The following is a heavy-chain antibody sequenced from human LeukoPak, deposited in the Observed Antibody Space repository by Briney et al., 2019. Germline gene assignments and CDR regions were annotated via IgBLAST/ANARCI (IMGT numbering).Heavy chain of an antibody. CDR3: ARDDGGALDVFDI. CDR1: GFTFSSYS. D-gene: IGHD4-23*01. CDR2: ISSSSSYI. V-gene: IGHV3-21*01. J-gene: IGHJ3*02. Sequence: KTGGSLRLSCAASGFTFSSYSMNWVRQAPGKGLEWVSCISSSSSYIYYADSVKGRFSISRDNAKNSLYLQMNSLRAEDTAVYYCARDDGGALDVFDIWGQGTMVTVSS.